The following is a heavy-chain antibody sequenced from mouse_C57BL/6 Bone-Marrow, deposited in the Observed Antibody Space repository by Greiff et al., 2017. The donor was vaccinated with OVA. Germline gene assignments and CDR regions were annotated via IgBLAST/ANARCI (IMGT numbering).Heavy chain of an antibody. CDR2: IYPRSGNT. Sequence: QVQLKESGAELARPGASVKLSCKASGYTFTSYGISWVKQRTGQGLEWIGEIYPRSGNTYYNEKFKGKATLTADKSSSTAYMELRSLTSEDSAVYFCARPGWLLRDYWGQGTTLTVSS. J-gene: IGHJ2*01. V-gene: IGHV1-81*01. D-gene: IGHD2-3*01. CDR3: ARPGWLLRDY. CDR1: GYTFTSYG.